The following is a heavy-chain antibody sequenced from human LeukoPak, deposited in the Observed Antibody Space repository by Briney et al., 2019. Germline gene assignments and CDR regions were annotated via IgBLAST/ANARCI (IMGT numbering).Heavy chain of an antibody. CDR3: ARAEENDAFDI. V-gene: IGHV1-46*01. CDR1: GYTFTSYY. Sequence: ASVKVSCKASGYTFTSYYMHWVRQAPGQGLEGMGIINPSGGSTSYAQKFQGRATMTRDTSTSTVYMELSSLRSEDTAVYYCARAEENDAFDIWGQGTMVTVFS. J-gene: IGHJ3*02. CDR2: INPSGGST.